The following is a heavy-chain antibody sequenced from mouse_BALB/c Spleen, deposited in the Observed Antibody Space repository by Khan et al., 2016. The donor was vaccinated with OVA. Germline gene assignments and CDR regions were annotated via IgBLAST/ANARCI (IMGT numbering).Heavy chain of an antibody. J-gene: IGHJ3*01. CDR2: IWSGGST. D-gene: IGHD2-13*01. CDR3: ARGGLPFAY. V-gene: IGHV2-2*02. Sequence: VQLKESGPGLVQPSQSLSITCTVSGFSLSNYGVHWVRQSPGKGLEWLGVIWSGGSTDFNAAFISRLSINKDNSKSQVFFKMNSLQTNDSAIYYCARGGLPFAYWGQGTLVTVSA. CDR1: GFSLSNYG.